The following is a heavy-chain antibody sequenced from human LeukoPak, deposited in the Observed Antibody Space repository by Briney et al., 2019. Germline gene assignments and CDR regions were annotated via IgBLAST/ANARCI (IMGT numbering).Heavy chain of an antibody. CDR3: ARDIPSDFWSGYYTFYYYYGMDV. D-gene: IGHD3-3*01. J-gene: IGHJ6*02. V-gene: IGHV3-30-3*01. Sequence: GRSLRPSCAASGFTFSSYAMHWVRHSPGKGLEWLALISPDGTKDYYPDSVKGRFTISRDNSKNTLYLQMNGLEAEDTAVYYCARDIPSDFWSGYYTFYYYYGMDVRGQGTTVTVSS. CDR2: ISPDGTKD. CDR1: GFTFSSYA.